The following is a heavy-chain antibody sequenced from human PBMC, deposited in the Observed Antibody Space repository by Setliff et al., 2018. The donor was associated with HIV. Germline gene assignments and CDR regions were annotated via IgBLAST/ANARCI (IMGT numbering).Heavy chain of an antibody. J-gene: IGHJ4*02. V-gene: IGHV7-4-1*02. CDR3: ARQYYGSGSFYDY. D-gene: IGHD3-10*01. Sequence: ASVKVSCKASGYTLTTFGISWVRQAPGQGPEWMGWINTNTGNPTYAQGFTGRFVLSLDTSVTTAYLQISSLKAEDTAVYYCARQYYGSGSFYDYWGQGTLVTVSS. CDR2: INTNTGNP. CDR1: GYTLTTFG.